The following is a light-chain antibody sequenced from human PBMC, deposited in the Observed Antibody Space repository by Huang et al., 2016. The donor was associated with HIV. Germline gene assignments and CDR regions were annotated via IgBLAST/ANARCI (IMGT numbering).Light chain of an antibody. Sequence: EIVMTQSPANLSVSPGERATLSCRASQSVSSNLAWYQQKPGQAPRLLIYGASTRATGIPDRFSGSGSGTEFTLTISSLQSEDFAVYYCQQYNNWPPLTFGGGTKVEIK. CDR3: QQYNNWPPLT. J-gene: IGKJ4*01. V-gene: IGKV3-15*01. CDR2: GAS. CDR1: QSVSSN.